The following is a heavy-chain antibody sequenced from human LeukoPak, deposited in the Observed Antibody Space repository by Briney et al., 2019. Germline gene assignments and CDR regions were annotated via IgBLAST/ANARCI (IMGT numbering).Heavy chain of an antibody. V-gene: IGHV5-51*01. J-gene: IGHJ4*02. CDR3: ARATGNYYDSSGYYF. CDR2: IYVGDSDT. Sequence: GESLKISCQGSEYSFSNSWIGWVRQMAGKGLEWMGVIYVGDSDTRYSPSFEGQVTISADKSISTAFLQWNSLEASDTAMYYCARATGNYYDSSGYYFWGQGTLVTVSS. CDR1: EYSFSNSW. D-gene: IGHD3-22*01.